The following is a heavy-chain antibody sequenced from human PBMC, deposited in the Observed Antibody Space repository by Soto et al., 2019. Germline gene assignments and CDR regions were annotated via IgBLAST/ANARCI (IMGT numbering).Heavy chain of an antibody. J-gene: IGHJ4*02. CDR1: GGSFSGYY. CDR3: AGADASMVRGVN. D-gene: IGHD3-10*01. V-gene: IGHV4-34*01. CDR2: INHSGST. Sequence: SETLSLTCAVYGGSFSGYYWSWIRQPPGKGLEWIGEINHSGSTNYNPSLKSRVTISVDTSKNQFSLKLSSVTAADTAVYYCAGADASMVRGVNWGQGTLVTVSS.